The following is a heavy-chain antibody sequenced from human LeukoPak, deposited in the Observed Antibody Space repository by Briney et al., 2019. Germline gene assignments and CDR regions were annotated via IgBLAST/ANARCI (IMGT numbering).Heavy chain of an antibody. CDR2: ISGSGVTT. CDR1: GFTFRSYA. Sequence: PGGPLRLSCAASGFTFRSYAMSWVRQAPGKGLEWVSAISGSGVTTYYADSVKGRFTISRDNYKNTLYLQMNSLRPEDTAVYYCAKVGARGCSSSTCFIYWGQGTLVTVSS. J-gene: IGHJ4*02. CDR3: AKVGARGCSSSTCFIY. V-gene: IGHV3-23*01. D-gene: IGHD2-2*01.